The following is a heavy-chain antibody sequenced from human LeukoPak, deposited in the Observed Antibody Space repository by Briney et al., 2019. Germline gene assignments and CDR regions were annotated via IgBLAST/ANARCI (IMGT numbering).Heavy chain of an antibody. D-gene: IGHD3-22*01. J-gene: IGHJ4*02. CDR2: IYSAGST. V-gene: IGHV3-53*01. CDR1: GFTFSSYW. CDR3: ASHRDYYDSSGWDYFDY. Sequence: GGSLRLSCAASGFTFSSYWMSWVRQAPGKGLEWVSFIYSAGSTHYSDSVKGRFTISIDNSKNTLYLQMNSLRAEDTAVYYCASHRDYYDSSGWDYFDYWGQGTLVTVSS.